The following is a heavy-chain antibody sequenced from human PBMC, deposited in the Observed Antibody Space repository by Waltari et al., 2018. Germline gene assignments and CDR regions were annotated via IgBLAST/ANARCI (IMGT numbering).Heavy chain of an antibody. D-gene: IGHD4-17*01. Sequence: QVQLVESGGGVVQPGRSLRLSCAASGFTFSSYAMHWVRQAPGKGLELVAVISYDGSNKYYVDSVEGRFTISRDNSKNTLYLQMNSLRAEDTAVYYCARVMEALDYGDPDYYGMDVWGQGTTVTVSS. CDR1: GFTFSSYA. CDR2: ISYDGSNK. J-gene: IGHJ6*02. V-gene: IGHV3-30*04. CDR3: ARVMEALDYGDPDYYGMDV.